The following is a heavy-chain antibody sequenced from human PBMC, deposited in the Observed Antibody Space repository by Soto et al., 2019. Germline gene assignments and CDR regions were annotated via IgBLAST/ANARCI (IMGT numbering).Heavy chain of an antibody. CDR1: DYTFAAYW. V-gene: IGHV5-51*01. CDR3: SSPDYNIGVRYHTYDI. J-gene: IGHJ3*02. D-gene: IGHD3-10*01. Sequence: GESLKISCKGFDYTFAAYWIGLGRQMPGKGVEWRGVIKPRDSYVKYSPPFEGQVTISADKSINTAFLQWRSLKASETAMYYFSSPDYNIGVRYHTYDIWGTGTMVTVSS. CDR2: IKPRDSYV.